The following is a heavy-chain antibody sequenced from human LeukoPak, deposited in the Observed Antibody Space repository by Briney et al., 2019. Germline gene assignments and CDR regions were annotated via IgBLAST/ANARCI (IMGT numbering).Heavy chain of an antibody. V-gene: IGHV5-51*01. CDR3: ARHGNYGYPRPPDY. CDR2: IYPGDSDT. CDR1: GYTFTGYW. Sequence: GESLKISCKGSGYTFTGYWTGWVRQMPGKGLEWMGIIYPGDSDTTYSPSFQGQVTISADKSISTAYLQWSSLEASDTAIYYCARHGNYGYPRPPDYWGQGTLVTVSS. D-gene: IGHD5-18*01. J-gene: IGHJ4*02.